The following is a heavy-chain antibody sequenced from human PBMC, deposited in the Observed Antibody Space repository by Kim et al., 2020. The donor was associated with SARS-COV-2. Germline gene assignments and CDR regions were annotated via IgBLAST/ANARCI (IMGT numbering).Heavy chain of an antibody. Sequence: SETLSLTCTVSGGSISSSSYYWAWIRQPPGKVLEWIGSIYYSGSTYYNPSLKSRVTISVDTSKNQFSLKLSSVTAADTAVYYCARRWQWLVFDYWGQGT. CDR3: ARRWQWLVFDY. D-gene: IGHD6-19*01. J-gene: IGHJ4*02. CDR1: GGSISSSSYY. CDR2: IYYSGST. V-gene: IGHV4-39*01.